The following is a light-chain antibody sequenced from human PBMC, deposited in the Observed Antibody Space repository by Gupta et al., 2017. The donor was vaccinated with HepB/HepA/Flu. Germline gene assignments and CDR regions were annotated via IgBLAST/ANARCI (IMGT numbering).Light chain of an antibody. CDR3: QQANSFPRT. Sequence: DLEMPQSPSSVSASIGDSVAITCRASQGISSYLAWYQQKPGEAPKLLIYDASSLQSGVPSRFSGSRSGTDFTLTISSLQSEDFATYYCQQANSFPRTFGEGTKVEIK. V-gene: IGKV1-12*01. J-gene: IGKJ1*01. CDR2: DAS. CDR1: QGISSY.